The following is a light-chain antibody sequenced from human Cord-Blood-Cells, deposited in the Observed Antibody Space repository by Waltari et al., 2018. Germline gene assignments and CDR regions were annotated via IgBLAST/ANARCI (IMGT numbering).Light chain of an antibody. CDR3: CSYAGSSTYV. V-gene: IGLV2-23*02. CDR1: SSDVGCYNF. CDR2: EVS. J-gene: IGLJ1*01. Sequence: QSALTQPASVSGSPGQSITISCTGTSSDVGCYNFVSWYQQHPGKAPKLMIYEVSKRPSGVSNRFSGSKSGNTASLTISGLQAEDEADYYCCSYAGSSTYVFGTGTKVTVL.